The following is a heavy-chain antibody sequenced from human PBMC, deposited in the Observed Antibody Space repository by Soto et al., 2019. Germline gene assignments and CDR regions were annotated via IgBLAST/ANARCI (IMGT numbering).Heavy chain of an antibody. V-gene: IGHV2-5*02. D-gene: IGHD5-12*01. J-gene: IGHJ5*02. CDR3: AHHSTWEMATIA. CDR2: IYWDDDK. Sequence: QITLKESGPTLVKPTQTLTLTCTFSGFSLSTSGVGVGWIRQPPGKALEWLALIYWDDDKRYSPSLKSRLTITKDTSKHQVVLTMTNMDPVDTATYYCAHHSTWEMATIAWGQGTLVTVSS. CDR1: GFSLSTSGVG.